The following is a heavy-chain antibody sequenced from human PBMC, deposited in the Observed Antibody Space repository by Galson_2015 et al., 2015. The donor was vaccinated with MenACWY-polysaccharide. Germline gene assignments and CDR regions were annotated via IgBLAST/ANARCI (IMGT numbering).Heavy chain of an antibody. CDR3: ARNPARLDIAAASH. CDR1: GFNFGGNG. D-gene: IGHD6-13*01. V-gene: IGHV3-30*02. Sequence: SLRLSCAGSGFNFGGNGLHWVRQAPGKGLEWEALIRNDGRKHYPDAVKGRFTISRDNSKNTLYLQMNSLRPEDTAVYYCARNPARLDIAAASHWGQGALVSVSS. CDR2: IRNDGRK. J-gene: IGHJ4*02.